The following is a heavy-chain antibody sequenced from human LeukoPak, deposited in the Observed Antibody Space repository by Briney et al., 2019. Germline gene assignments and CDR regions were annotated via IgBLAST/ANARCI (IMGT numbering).Heavy chain of an antibody. D-gene: IGHD3-22*01. CDR2: LNWNGGST. J-gene: IGHJ4*02. CDR1: GFTFDDYG. CDR3: AREPYYYDSNGAYYFDY. Sequence: GGSLRLSCAASGFTFDDYGMSWVRQGPGKGLEWGSGLNWNGGSTGYADSVKGRFTISRDNAKNSLYLQMNSLRAEDTALYYCAREPYYYDSNGAYYFDYWGQRTLVTVSS. V-gene: IGHV3-20*04.